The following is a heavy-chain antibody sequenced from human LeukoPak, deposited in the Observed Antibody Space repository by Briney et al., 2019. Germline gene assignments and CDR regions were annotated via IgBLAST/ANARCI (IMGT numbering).Heavy chain of an antibody. CDR1: GGTFSSYA. V-gene: IGHV1-69*13. CDR3: ARPYCSSTSCYGAGDYYYYYMDV. Sequence: SVKVSCKASGGTFSSYAISWVRQAPGQGLEWMGGIIPILGTANYAQKFQGRVTITADESTSTAYMELSSLRSEDTAVYYCARPYCSSTSCYGAGDYYYYYMDVWGKGTTVTVSS. D-gene: IGHD2-2*01. J-gene: IGHJ6*03. CDR2: IIPILGTA.